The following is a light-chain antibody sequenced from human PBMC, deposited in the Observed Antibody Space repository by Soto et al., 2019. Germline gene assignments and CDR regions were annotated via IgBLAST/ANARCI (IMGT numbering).Light chain of an antibody. V-gene: IGKV3-20*01. CDR3: QRYGDSVWP. CDR1: QSVNSGV. J-gene: IGKJ1*01. CDR2: GIS. Sequence: EIVLTQSPGTLSLSPGEGATLSCRTSQSVNSGVLAWYQKKPGQAPRLLLYGISSRAIGIPDRFSGSGSGTDFTLTINRLAPDDFAVYYCQRYGDSVWPFGQGTKVEI.